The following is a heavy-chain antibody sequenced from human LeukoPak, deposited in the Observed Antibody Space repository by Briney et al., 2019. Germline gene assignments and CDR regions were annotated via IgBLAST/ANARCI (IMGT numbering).Heavy chain of an antibody. D-gene: IGHD2-2*01. CDR3: AKFFLYQLLSAFDI. V-gene: IGHV3-23*01. CDR2: ISASGGST. Sequence: GGSLRLSCAASGFTFSGYAMSWVRQAPGKGLQWVSGISASGGSTYYADSVKGRFTISRDNSKNTLYLQMNSLRAEDTAVYYCAKFFLYQLLSAFDIWGQGTMVTVSS. J-gene: IGHJ3*02. CDR1: GFTFSGYA.